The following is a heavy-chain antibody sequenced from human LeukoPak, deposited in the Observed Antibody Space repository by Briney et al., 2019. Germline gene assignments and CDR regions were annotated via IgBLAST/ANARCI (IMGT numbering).Heavy chain of an antibody. Sequence: SETLSLTCAVYGESFSDYYWSWIRQPPGKGLEWIGDINHSGSTNYNPSLKSRVTMSVDTSKKHFSLELSSVTAADTAVYCCASSSYYYDSSGYFHYWGQGTLVTVSS. V-gene: IGHV4-34*01. CDR2: INHSGST. D-gene: IGHD3-22*01. J-gene: IGHJ4*02. CDR1: GESFSDYY. CDR3: ASSSYYYDSSGYFHY.